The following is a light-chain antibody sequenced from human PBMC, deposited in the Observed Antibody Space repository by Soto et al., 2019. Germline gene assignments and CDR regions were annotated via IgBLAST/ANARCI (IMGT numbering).Light chain of an antibody. CDR3: QQYGYSPIT. J-gene: IGKJ5*01. CDR1: QSVRSN. CDR2: GAS. V-gene: IGKV3-20*01. Sequence: EIVMTQSPATLSVSPWERATLSCRASQSVRSNLAWYQQKPGQAPRLLVYGASSRATGIPYRFSGSGSGIDFTLTISRLEPEDFAVYYCQQYGYSPITFGQGTRLEIK.